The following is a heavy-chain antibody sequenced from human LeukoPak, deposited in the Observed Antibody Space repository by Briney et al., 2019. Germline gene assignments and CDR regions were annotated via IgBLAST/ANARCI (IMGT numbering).Heavy chain of an antibody. CDR3: AKESGGGYSYGGSVDC. D-gene: IGHD5-18*01. CDR2: ISASGRGT. Sequence: GGSLRLSCAASGFTFSSYAMSWVRQAPGKGLEWVSGISASGRGTYYADSVEGRFSISRDNSDNTVYLQMNSPTAEDTAVYYCAKESGGGYSYGGSVDCWGQGALVTVSS. J-gene: IGHJ4*02. V-gene: IGHV3-23*01. CDR1: GFTFSSYA.